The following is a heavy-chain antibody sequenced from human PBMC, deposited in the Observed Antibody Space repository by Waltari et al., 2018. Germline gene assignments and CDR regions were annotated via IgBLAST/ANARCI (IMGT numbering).Heavy chain of an antibody. Sequence: QVHLVQSGDELKEPGSSVRVSCKVSGGTFSSNAFSWVRQAPGQGLEWMGGILPMLGIINYAQRFQGRLTITADAVTNTAYMDINSLTSEDTAVYYCARSPQLTTANWFDPWGQGTLVTVSS. CDR3: ARSPQLTTANWFDP. J-gene: IGHJ5*02. V-gene: IGHV1-69*04. CDR1: GGTFSSNA. CDR2: ILPMLGII. D-gene: IGHD3-3*01.